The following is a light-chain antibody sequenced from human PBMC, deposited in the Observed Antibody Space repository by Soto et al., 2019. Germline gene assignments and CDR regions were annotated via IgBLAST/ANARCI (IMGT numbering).Light chain of an antibody. J-gene: IGKJ1*01. CDR1: QSVSSN. V-gene: IGKV3-15*01. CDR2: GAS. CDR3: QQYNNWPPWT. Sequence: EIVMTQSPATLSVSPGERATLSCRAGQSVSSNLAWYQQKPGQAPRLLIYGASTRATGIPATFSGSGSGTEFTLTISSLQSEDFAVYYCQQYNNWPPWTFGQGTRVEIK.